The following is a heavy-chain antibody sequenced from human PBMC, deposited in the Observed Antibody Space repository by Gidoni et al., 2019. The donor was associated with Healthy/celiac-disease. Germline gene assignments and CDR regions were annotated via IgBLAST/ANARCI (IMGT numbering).Heavy chain of an antibody. D-gene: IGHD1-26*01. Sequence: QVQLVESGGGVVQPGRSLRLSCAASGFTFSSYGMHWVRQAPGKGLEWVAVIWYDGRNKYYADSVKGRFTISRDNSKNTLYLKMNSLRAEDTAVYYCARGRGSDWGLFDYWGQGTLVTVSS. CDR3: ARGRGSDWGLFDY. J-gene: IGHJ4*02. CDR2: IWYDGRNK. V-gene: IGHV3-33*01. CDR1: GFTFSSYG.